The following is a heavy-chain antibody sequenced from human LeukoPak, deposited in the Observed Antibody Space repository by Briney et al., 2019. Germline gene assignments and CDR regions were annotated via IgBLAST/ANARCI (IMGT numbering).Heavy chain of an antibody. Sequence: PGGSLRLSCAASGFTFSSYSMNWVRQAPGKGLEWVSYISSSSSTIYYADSVKGRFTISRDNAKNSLYLQMNSLRAEDTAVYYCARTYGSGSFWGQGTLVTVSS. CDR1: GFTFSSYS. D-gene: IGHD3-10*01. J-gene: IGHJ4*02. CDR2: ISSSSSTI. V-gene: IGHV3-48*04. CDR3: ARTYGSGSF.